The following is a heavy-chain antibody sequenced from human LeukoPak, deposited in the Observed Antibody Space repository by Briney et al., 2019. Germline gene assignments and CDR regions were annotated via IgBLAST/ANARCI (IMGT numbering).Heavy chain of an antibody. V-gene: IGHV1-2*02. J-gene: IGHJ4*02. CDR3: ARAHDILTGYLSYFDY. CDR1: GYTFTRYY. Sequence: ASVKVSCKASGYTFTRYYMHWVRQAPGQGLEWMGWINPNSGGTNYAQKFQGRVTMTRDTSISTAYMELSRLRSDDTAVYYCARAHDILTGYLSYFDYWGQGTLVTVSS. D-gene: IGHD3-9*01. CDR2: INPNSGGT.